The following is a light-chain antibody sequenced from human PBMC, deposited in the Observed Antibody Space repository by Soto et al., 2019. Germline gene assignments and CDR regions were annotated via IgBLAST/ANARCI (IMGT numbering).Light chain of an antibody. CDR1: QSVRSNY. Sequence: EIVLTQSPGTLSLSPGERATLSCRATQSVRSNYLAWYQQKSGQAPRLLIYGASSRATGIPDRFSGGGSGTDFTLTITRLEPEDFAVYFCLQYGGLPRTFGQGTKVDI. J-gene: IGKJ1*01. CDR3: LQYGGLPRT. V-gene: IGKV3-20*01. CDR2: GAS.